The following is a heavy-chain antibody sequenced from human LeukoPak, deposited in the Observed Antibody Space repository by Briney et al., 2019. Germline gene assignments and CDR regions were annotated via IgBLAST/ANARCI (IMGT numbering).Heavy chain of an antibody. Sequence: SETLSLTCTVSGGSISVDYWSWIRQPPGKGLEWIGYIYYSGTTNYNPSLKSRVTISVDTSKNQFSLKLTSVTAADTAVYYCARGGKWLQIDYWGQGTLVTVSS. D-gene: IGHD5-24*01. J-gene: IGHJ4*02. CDR2: IYYSGTT. V-gene: IGHV4-59*01. CDR3: ARGGKWLQIDY. CDR1: GGSISVDY.